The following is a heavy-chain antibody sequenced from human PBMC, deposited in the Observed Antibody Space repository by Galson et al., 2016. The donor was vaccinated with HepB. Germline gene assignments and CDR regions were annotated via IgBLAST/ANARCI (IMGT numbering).Heavy chain of an antibody. CDR3: AKDTSTFYSFYYYGMDV. J-gene: IGHJ6*02. V-gene: IGHV4-59*01. CDR2: ISYTGSP. D-gene: IGHD5-18*01. Sequence: LSLTCTISGVSLNSYYWAWIRQTPGKGLEWIGYISYTGSPKYNPSLRSRVTLSVDTSKNQVSLKLTSVTAADSAVYYCAKDTSTFYSFYYYGMDVWGQGTTVTVS. CDR1: GVSLNSYY.